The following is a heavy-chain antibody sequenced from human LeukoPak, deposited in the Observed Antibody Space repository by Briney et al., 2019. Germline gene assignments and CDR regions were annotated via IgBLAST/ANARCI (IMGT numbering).Heavy chain of an antibody. V-gene: IGHV3-30*04. CDR3: ARDVAGQQDCSSTSCSPAGGSWFDP. CDR2: ISYDGSIK. CDR1: GFTFISYA. D-gene: IGHD2-2*01. Sequence: PGGSLRLSCAASGFTFISYAMHWVRQAPGKGLEGGAVISYDGSIKYYADSVKGRFTISRDNSKNTLYLQMNSLRAEDTAVYYCARDVAGQQDCSSTSCSPAGGSWFDPWGQGTLVTVSS. J-gene: IGHJ5*02.